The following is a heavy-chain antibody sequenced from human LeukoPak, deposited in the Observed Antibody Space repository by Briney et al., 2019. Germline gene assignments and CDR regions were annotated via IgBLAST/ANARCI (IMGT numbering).Heavy chain of an antibody. CDR1: GYSISSGYY. CDR3: ARDEGFSDI. Sequence: SETLFLTCTVSGYSISSGYYWGWIRQPPGKGLEWIGSIYHSGSTYYNPSLKSRVTISVDTSKNQFSLKLSSVTAADTAVYYCARDEGFSDIWGQGTMVTVSS. CDR2: IYHSGST. J-gene: IGHJ3*02. V-gene: IGHV4-38-2*02.